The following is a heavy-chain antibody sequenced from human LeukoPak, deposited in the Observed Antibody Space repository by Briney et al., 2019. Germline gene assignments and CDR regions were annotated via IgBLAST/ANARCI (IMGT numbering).Heavy chain of an antibody. CDR1: GFTFTNAW. J-gene: IGHJ1*01. Sequence: KPGGSLRLSCAASGFTFTNAWMSWVRHAPGKGLEWVGRIKSKTDGGTTDYAAPVKGRFTISRDDSIKTLYLQMNSLKTEDTAVYYCARDRTVAGSNEYFQHWGQGTLVTVSS. CDR3: ARDRTVAGSNEYFQH. V-gene: IGHV3-15*01. D-gene: IGHD6-19*01. CDR2: IKSKTDGGTT.